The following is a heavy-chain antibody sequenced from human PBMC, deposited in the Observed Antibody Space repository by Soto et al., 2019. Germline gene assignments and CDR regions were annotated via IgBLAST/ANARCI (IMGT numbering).Heavy chain of an antibody. V-gene: IGHV3-23*01. CDR3: ARRGSGSYYDY. D-gene: IGHD1-26*01. J-gene: IGHJ4*02. CDR2: ISGSGGST. Sequence: EVQLLESGGGLVQPGGSLRLSCAASGFTFSSYAMRWVRQAPGKGLEWVSAISGSGGSTYYADSVRGRFTISRDNSKNTLYLQMNSLRAEDTAVYYCARRGSGSYYDYWGQGTLVTVSS. CDR1: GFTFSSYA.